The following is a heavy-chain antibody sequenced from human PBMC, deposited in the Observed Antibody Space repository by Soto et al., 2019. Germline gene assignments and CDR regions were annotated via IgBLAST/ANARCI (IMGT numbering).Heavy chain of an antibody. CDR1: GFTFSSYA. D-gene: IGHD3-9*01. V-gene: IGHV3-23*01. J-gene: IGHJ4*02. CDR2: ISGSGGST. CDR3: AKDEYYYILTAQMY. Sequence: PAGSMRLSCAASGFTFSSYAMSWVRQAPGKGLEWVSAISGSGGSTYYADSVKGRFTISRDNSKNTLYLQMNSLRAEDTAVYYCAKDEYYYILTAQMYWGQGTLGIVYS.